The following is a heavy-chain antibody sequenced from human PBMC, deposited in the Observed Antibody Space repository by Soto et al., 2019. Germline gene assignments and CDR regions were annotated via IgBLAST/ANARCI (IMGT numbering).Heavy chain of an antibody. CDR3: ARGRGPYCSGTTCFDGPIDY. D-gene: IGHD2-2*01. V-gene: IGHV4-34*01. J-gene: IGHJ4*02. CDR1: GGSFSGYY. CDR2: INHSGGS. Sequence: SETLSLTCAVYGGSFSGYYWSWIRQPPGKGLEWIGEINHSGGSNYNPSLKSRVTLSVDTSKNQFSLNLTSVTAADTAVYYCARGRGPYCSGTTCFDGPIDYWGQGPLVTSPQ.